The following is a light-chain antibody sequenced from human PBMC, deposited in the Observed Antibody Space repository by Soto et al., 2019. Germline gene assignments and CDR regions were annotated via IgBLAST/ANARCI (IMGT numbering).Light chain of an antibody. V-gene: IGLV3-1*01. CDR1: KLGDKY. Sequence: SYELTQPPSVAVSPGQTASITCSGAKLGDKYACWYQQKPGQSPVLVIYQDSKRPSGIPERFSGSNSGNTATLTISGTQAMDEADYYCQAWDSSTGDVVFGGGTKLTVL. J-gene: IGLJ2*01. CDR2: QDS. CDR3: QAWDSSTGDVV.